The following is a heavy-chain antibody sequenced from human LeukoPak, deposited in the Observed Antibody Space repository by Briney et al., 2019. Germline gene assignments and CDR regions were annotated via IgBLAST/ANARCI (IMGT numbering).Heavy chain of an antibody. J-gene: IGHJ6*02. CDR3: ARELWSGYYNYYYYGMDV. D-gene: IGHD3-3*01. Sequence: GGSLRLSCAASGFTFSSYAMHWVRQAPGKGLEWVAVISYDESNKYYADSVKGRFTISRDNSKNTLYLQMNSLRAEDTAVYYCARELWSGYYNYYYYGMDVWGQGTTVTVSS. CDR1: GFTFSSYA. CDR2: ISYDESNK. V-gene: IGHV3-30-3*01.